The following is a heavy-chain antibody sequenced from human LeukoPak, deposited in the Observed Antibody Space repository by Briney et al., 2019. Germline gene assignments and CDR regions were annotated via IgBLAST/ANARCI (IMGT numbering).Heavy chain of an antibody. V-gene: IGHV4-59*10. Sequence: PSETLSLTCAVYGGSFSGYYWSWIRQPSGKGLEWIGRVYTSGNINYNPSLKSRVTMSVDTSKNQFSLNLSSVTAADTAVYYCARGARGGFDPWGQGTLVTVSS. CDR1: GGSFSGYY. J-gene: IGHJ5*02. D-gene: IGHD3-16*01. CDR3: ARGARGGFDP. CDR2: VYTSGNI.